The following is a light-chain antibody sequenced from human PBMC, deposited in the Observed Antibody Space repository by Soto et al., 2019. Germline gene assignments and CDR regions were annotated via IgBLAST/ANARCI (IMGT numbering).Light chain of an antibody. CDR3: QQRSNWPRT. Sequence: EIVLTQSPATLSLSPGETATLSCRASQSVSSSLAWYQQKPGQAPRLLIYDASDRATGIPARFRGSGSGTDFTLTISRLEPEDFAVYYCQQRSNWPRTFGQGNKVEIK. CDR2: DAS. V-gene: IGKV3-11*01. J-gene: IGKJ2*01. CDR1: QSVSSS.